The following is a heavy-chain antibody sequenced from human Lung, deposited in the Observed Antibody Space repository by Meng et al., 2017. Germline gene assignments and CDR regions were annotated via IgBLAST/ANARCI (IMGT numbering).Heavy chain of an antibody. CDR1: GGSISRRNW. D-gene: IGHD3-3*01. CDR2: IYHSGRT. V-gene: IGHV4-4*02. Sequence: GQLQESDRGLVEPAGTLALSCVVFGGSISRRNWWSWVRQSPGKGLEWIGEIYHSGRTNYNPSLESRVTISLDKSQNHFSLKVKSVTAADTAVYYCVRGGQDQAYYDFWSGPLDPWGQGTLVTVSS. CDR3: VRGGQDQAYYDFWSGPLDP. J-gene: IGHJ5*02.